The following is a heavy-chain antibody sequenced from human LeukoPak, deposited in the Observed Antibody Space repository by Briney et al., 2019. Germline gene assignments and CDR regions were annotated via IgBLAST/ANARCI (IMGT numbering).Heavy chain of an antibody. CDR2: ISSSSSYI. CDR1: GFTFSSYS. CDR3: ARDPRPGIVVVPAAIPDDY. Sequence: GGSLRLSCAASGFTFSSYSMNWVRQAPGKGLEGVSSISSSSSYIYYADSVKGRFTISRDNAKNSLYLQMNSLRAEDTAVYYCARDPRPGIVVVPAAIPDDYWGQGTLVTVSS. J-gene: IGHJ4*02. D-gene: IGHD2-2*01. V-gene: IGHV3-21*01.